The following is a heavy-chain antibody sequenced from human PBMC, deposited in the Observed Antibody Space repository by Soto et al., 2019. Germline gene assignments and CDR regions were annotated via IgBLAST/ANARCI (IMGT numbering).Heavy chain of an antibody. CDR1: GFTFSSYA. Sequence: QVQLVESGGGVVQPGRSLRLSCAASGFTFSSYAMHWVRQAPGKGLEWVAVISYDGSNKYYADSVKGRFTISRDNSKNTLYLQMNSLRAEDTAVYYCARDIGSGAIWGQGTMVTVSS. J-gene: IGHJ3*02. CDR3: ARDIGSGAI. CDR2: ISYDGSNK. V-gene: IGHV3-30-3*01. D-gene: IGHD3-10*01.